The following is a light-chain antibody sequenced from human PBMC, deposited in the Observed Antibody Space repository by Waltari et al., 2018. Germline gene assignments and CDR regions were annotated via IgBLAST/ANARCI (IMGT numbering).Light chain of an antibody. Sequence: QSVLTQPPSVSGTPGQRVSISCSESSPNIGPRPVNWYQQVPGTAPKLLIYSTNQRPSGVPERFSGSKSGTSASLAISGLQSEDEADYYCATWDDSLNGLFGGGTKLTVL. J-gene: IGLJ2*01. CDR3: ATWDDSLNGL. CDR1: SPNIGPRP. CDR2: STN. V-gene: IGLV1-44*01.